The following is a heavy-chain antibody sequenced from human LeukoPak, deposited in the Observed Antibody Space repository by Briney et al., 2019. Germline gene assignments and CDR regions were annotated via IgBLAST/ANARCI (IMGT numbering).Heavy chain of an antibody. V-gene: IGHV3-9*01. J-gene: IGHJ4*02. CDR3: ARGSCSTTNCPSFDY. CDR2: IGWNGLIV. Sequence: PGRSLRLSFTGSGFTFDDFAIHWVRQAPGKGLEWVSGIGWNGLIVGYADSVKGRFTISRDNAKNSLYLQMGSLRAEDTAVYYCARGSCSTTNCPSFDYWGQGALVTVSS. D-gene: IGHD2-2*01. CDR1: GFTFDDFA.